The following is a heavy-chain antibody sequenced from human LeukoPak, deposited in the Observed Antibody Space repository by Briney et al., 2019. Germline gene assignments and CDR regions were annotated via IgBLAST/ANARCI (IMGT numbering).Heavy chain of an antibody. D-gene: IGHD2-15*01. Sequence: SETLSLTCTVSGYAIRSVSYYWGWIRQPPGKGLAWIGRIYYSVSTYYHPSLKCRVTISVDTSKNQFSLKLSSVTAADTAVYYCARRYLGYCSGGSCPLNSYGVDVWGQGTTVTVSS. V-gene: IGHV4-39*01. CDR1: GYAIRSVSYY. J-gene: IGHJ6*02. CDR2: IYYSVST. CDR3: ARRYLGYCSGGSCPLNSYGVDV.